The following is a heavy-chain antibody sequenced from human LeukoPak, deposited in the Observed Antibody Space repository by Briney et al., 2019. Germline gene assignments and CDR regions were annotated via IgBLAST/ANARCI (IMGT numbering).Heavy chain of an antibody. CDR3: ISLTSSGYDLAFFTH. CDR2: ISSRGTRR. J-gene: IGHJ4*02. Sequence: GGSLRLSCAASGFTFSSYAMNWVRQAPGRGLEWVSSISSRGTRRYYADSVKGRFTISRDNAKNSLYLQMSSLIVEDTAIYARISLTSSGYDLAFFTHWGQGALVTVSS. V-gene: IGHV3-21*01. CDR1: GFTFSSYA. D-gene: IGHD5-12*01.